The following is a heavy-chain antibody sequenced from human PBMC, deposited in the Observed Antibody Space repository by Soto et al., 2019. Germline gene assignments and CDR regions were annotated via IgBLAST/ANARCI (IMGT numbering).Heavy chain of an antibody. CDR2: IIPIFGTA. CDR1: GGTFSSYA. CDR3: ATEPAQVVDAPTLSFHGMDV. V-gene: IGHV1-69*06. D-gene: IGHD2-15*01. J-gene: IGHJ6*02. Sequence: ASVKVSCKASGGTFSSYAISWVRQAPGQGLEWMGGIIPIFGTANYAQKFQGRVTITADKSTSTAYMELSSLRSEDTAVYYCATEPAQVVDAPTLSFHGMDVWGPGTTVTVSS.